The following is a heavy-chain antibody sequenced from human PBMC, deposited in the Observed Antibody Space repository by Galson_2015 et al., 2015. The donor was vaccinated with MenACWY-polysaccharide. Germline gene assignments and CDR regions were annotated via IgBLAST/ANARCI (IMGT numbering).Heavy chain of an antibody. V-gene: IGHV3-23*01. CDR2: VSGTDGNT. Sequence: SLRLSCAASGFPFSRYAMTWVRQAPGKGLEWVSTVSGTDGNTYYAASVKGRLTISRDNSKNTLYLQMNSLRAEDTAIYYCAKGLGSFDFWGQGTLVTVSS. CDR1: GFPFSRYA. J-gene: IGHJ4*02. D-gene: IGHD3-10*01. CDR3: AKGLGSFDF.